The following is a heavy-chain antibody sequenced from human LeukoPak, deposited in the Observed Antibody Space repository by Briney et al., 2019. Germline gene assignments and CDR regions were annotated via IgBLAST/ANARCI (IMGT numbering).Heavy chain of an antibody. D-gene: IGHD6-19*01. V-gene: IGHV3-7*05. J-gene: IGHJ4*02. Sequence: GGSLRLSCAVSGFIFDDFWMSWVRQAPGKGLEWVANIKQDGSEIYYVDSVKGRFTISRDNAKNSLFLQMNSLRVEHTALYYCARDMSFSTSGWYGELDNWGQGTLVTVSS. CDR3: ARDMSFSTSGWYGELDN. CDR2: IKQDGSEI. CDR1: GFIFDDFW.